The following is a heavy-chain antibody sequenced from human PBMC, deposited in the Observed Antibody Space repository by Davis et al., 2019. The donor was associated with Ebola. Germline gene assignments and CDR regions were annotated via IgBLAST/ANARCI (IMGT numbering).Heavy chain of an antibody. Sequence: GGSLRLSCAASGFTFSRSGMHWVRQAPGKGLEWLAVLSYDGKRDYYADSVKGRFTISRDNSKNTLYLQINTLRDDDTAVYYCARDGKDWGGLDYWGQGTLVVVSS. V-gene: IGHV3-30*04. CDR2: LSYDGKRD. CDR3: ARDGKDWGGLDY. CDR1: GFTFSRSG. D-gene: IGHD7-27*01. J-gene: IGHJ4*02.